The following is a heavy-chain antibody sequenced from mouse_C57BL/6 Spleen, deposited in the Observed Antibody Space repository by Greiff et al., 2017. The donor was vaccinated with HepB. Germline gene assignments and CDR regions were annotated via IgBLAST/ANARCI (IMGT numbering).Heavy chain of an antibody. Sequence: QVQLQQPGAELVKPGASVKMSCKASGYTFTSYWITWVKQRPGQGLEWIGDIYPGSGSTNYNEKFKSKATLTVDTSSSTAYMQLSSLTSEDSAVYYCARGATVVGSYWYFDVWGTGTTVTVSS. CDR3: ARGATVVGSYWYFDV. D-gene: IGHD1-1*01. V-gene: IGHV1-55*01. J-gene: IGHJ1*03. CDR1: GYTFTSYW. CDR2: IYPGSGST.